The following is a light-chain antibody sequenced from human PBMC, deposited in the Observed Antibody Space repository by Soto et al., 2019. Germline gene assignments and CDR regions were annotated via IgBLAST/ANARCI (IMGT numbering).Light chain of an antibody. CDR1: QSVTSSY. V-gene: IGKV3-20*01. J-gene: IGKJ5*01. Sequence: EIVLTQSPGTLSLSPGDRATLSCRASQSVTSSYLAWYQQKPGQAPRLLIYGASSRATGIPDRFSGSGSGTDFTLTISRLEPEDFAVYYCQHYGNSPITFGQGTRLEIK. CDR2: GAS. CDR3: QHYGNSPIT.